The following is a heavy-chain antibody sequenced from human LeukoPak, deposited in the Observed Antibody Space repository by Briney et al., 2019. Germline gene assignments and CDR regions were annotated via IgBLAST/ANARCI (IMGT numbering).Heavy chain of an antibody. CDR2: INPFAGDT. J-gene: IGHJ4*02. CDR1: GYIFTDYY. Sequence: ASVKVSCKASGYIFTDYYLHWVRQAPGQGPEWMGVINPFAGDTTYSQRFQDRVTMTRGTSTTTVYMDVSSLRSGDTAVYYCARAVSVGAANYFDDWGQGTVVTVS. D-gene: IGHD2-15*01. V-gene: IGHV1-46*01. CDR3: ARAVSVGAANYFDD.